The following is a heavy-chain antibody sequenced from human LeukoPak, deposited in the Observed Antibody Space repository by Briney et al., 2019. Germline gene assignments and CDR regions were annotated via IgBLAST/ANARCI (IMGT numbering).Heavy chain of an antibody. CDR3: AKDHYCSSTSCYPDDAFDI. CDR2: ISGSGGST. J-gene: IGHJ3*02. Sequence: HPGGSLRLSCAASGFTFSGFYMSWVRQAPGKGLEWVSAISGSGGSTYYADSVKGRFTISRDNSKNTLYLQMNSLRAEDTAVYYCAKDHYCSSTSCYPDDAFDIWGQGTMVTVSS. CDR1: GFTFSGFY. V-gene: IGHV3-23*01. D-gene: IGHD2-2*01.